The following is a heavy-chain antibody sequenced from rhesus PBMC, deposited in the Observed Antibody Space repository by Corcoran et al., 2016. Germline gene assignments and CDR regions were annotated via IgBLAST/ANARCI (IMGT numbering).Heavy chain of an antibody. J-gene: IGHJ4*01. V-gene: IGHV4-65*01. CDR2: ISGSSGST. Sequence: QVQLQESGPGLVKPSETLSLTCAVSGGSVSSSNWWSWVRQPPGKGLEWIGYISGSSGSTYYNPSLQSRVTISTDTSKNQFSLKLSSVTAADTAVYYCARLPLWTGYYTADYWGQGVLVTVSS. CDR1: GGSVSSSNW. D-gene: IGHD3-3*01. CDR3: ARLPLWTGYYTADY.